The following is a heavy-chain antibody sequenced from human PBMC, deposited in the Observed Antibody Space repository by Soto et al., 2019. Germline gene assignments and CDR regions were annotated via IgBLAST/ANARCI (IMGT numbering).Heavy chain of an antibody. Sequence: PGGSLRLSCAASGFTFSSYAMRWVRQAPGKGLEWVAATTVSGGSTFYTDSVKGRFTISRDNSNNTLYLQMNRLRAEDTVIYYCARDGRAGTTLHRGELDQWGQGTLVKVSS. D-gene: IGHD3-10*01. CDR3: ARDGRAGTTLHRGELDQ. V-gene: IGHV3-23*01. J-gene: IGHJ4*02. CDR1: GFTFSSYA. CDR2: TTVSGGST.